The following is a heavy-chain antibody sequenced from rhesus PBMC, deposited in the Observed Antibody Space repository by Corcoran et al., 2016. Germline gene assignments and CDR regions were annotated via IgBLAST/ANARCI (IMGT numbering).Heavy chain of an antibody. J-gene: IGHJ4*01. CDR1: GGSFNTYW. D-gene: IGHD4-29*01. V-gene: IGHV4-80*01. CDR3: ARSVAGLEF. CDR2: INGNSGST. Sequence: QVQLQESGPGLVRPSETLSLTCAVSGGSFNTYWWSWIRQPPGKGLEWIGEINGNSGSTNYNPSLESRVTISKDASDNQFSLKLISVNAADTVVYSWARSVAGLEFGGQELLVTVSS.